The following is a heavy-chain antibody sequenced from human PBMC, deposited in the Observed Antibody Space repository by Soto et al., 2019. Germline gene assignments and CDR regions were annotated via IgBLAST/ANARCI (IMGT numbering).Heavy chain of an antibody. CDR2: IIPIFGTA. Sequence: QVQLVQSGAEVKKPGSSVKVSCKASGGTFSSYAISWVRQAPGQGLEWMGGIIPIFGTANYAQKFQGRVTITADKYTSTAYMELSSLRSEDTAVYYCASEGAIAAAGSGYWFDPWGQGTLVTVSS. CDR1: GGTFSSYA. D-gene: IGHD6-13*01. J-gene: IGHJ5*02. CDR3: ASEGAIAAAGSGYWFDP. V-gene: IGHV1-69*06.